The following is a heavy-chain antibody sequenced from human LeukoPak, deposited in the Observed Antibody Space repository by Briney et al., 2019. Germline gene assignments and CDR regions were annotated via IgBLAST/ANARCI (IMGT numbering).Heavy chain of an antibody. CDR2: INHSGST. CDR1: GGSFSGYY. Sequence: SETLSLTCAVYGGSFSGYYWSWIRQPPGKGLEWTGEINHSGSTNYNPSLKSRVTISVDTSKNQFSLKLSSVTAADTAVYYCASRPDYYDSSGDAFDIWGQGTMVTVSS. D-gene: IGHD3-22*01. J-gene: IGHJ3*02. V-gene: IGHV4-34*01. CDR3: ASRPDYYDSSGDAFDI.